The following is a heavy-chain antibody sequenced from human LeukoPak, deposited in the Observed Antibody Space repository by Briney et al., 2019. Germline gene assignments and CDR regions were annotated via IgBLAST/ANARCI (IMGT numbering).Heavy chain of an antibody. D-gene: IGHD6-13*01. CDR1: GFTFSSYA. V-gene: IGHV4-34*01. CDR3: ARGSDTAAGLY. CDR2: INHSGST. J-gene: IGHJ4*02. Sequence: GSLRLSCAASGFTFSSYAMSWIRQPPGKGLEWIGEINHSGSTNYNPSLKSRVSISVDSSKNQFSLKVSSVTAADTAVYYCARGSDTAAGLYWGQGTLVTVSS.